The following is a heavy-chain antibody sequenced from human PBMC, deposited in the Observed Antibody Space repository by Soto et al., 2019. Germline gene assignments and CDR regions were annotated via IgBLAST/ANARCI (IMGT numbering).Heavy chain of an antibody. V-gene: IGHV3-33*01. D-gene: IGHD6-6*01. CDR1: GFTFSSYG. CDR3: ARGKVAARSEFDY. CDR2: IWYDGSNK. J-gene: IGHJ4*02. Sequence: GGSLRLSCAASGFTFSSYGMHWVRQAPGKGLEWVAVIWYDGSNKYYADSVKGRFTIFRDNSKNTLYLQMNSLRAEDTAVYYCARGKVAARSEFDYWGQGTLVTVSS.